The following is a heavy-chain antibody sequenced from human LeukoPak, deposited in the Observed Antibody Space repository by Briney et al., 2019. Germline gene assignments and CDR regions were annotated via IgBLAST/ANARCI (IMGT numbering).Heavy chain of an antibody. Sequence: GRSLRLSCAASGFTFSSYAMHWVRQAPGKGLEWVAVISYDGSNKYYADSVKGRFTISRDNSKNTLYLQMNSLRAEDTAVYYCAREGSNGYIVVEPAAIHFDYWGQGTLVTVSS. CDR3: AREGSNGYIVVEPAAIHFDY. CDR2: ISYDGSNK. D-gene: IGHD2-2*01. V-gene: IGHV3-30-3*01. J-gene: IGHJ4*02. CDR1: GFTFSSYA.